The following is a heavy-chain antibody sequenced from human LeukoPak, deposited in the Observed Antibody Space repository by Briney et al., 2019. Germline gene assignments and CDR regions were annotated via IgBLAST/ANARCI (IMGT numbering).Heavy chain of an antibody. CDR1: GYTFTSYY. J-gene: IGHJ3*02. V-gene: IGHV1-46*01. CDR3: ARSSAYYNEADI. CDR2: VNPSGGST. Sequence: GASVKVSCKASGYTFTSYYMQWVRQAPGQGLEWMGIVNPSGGSTTYAQKFQGRLTMTSDTSTSTVYMELSSLRSEDTAVYYCARSSAYYNEADIWGQGTMVTVPS. D-gene: IGHD1-26*01.